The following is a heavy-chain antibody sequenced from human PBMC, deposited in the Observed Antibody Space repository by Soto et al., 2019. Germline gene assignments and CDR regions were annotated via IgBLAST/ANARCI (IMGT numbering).Heavy chain of an antibody. CDR3: ARGALGAYSDY. Sequence: QVQLVESGGGVVQPGRSLRLSCAASGFTFSSYGMHRVRLAPGKGLEWVAVISYDGSNKYYADSVKGRFTISRDNSKNTQYLQMNSLRAEDTTVYYCARGALGAYSDYWGQGTLVTVSS. CDR2: ISYDGSNK. V-gene: IGHV3-30*19. CDR1: GFTFSSYG. D-gene: IGHD1-26*01. J-gene: IGHJ4*02.